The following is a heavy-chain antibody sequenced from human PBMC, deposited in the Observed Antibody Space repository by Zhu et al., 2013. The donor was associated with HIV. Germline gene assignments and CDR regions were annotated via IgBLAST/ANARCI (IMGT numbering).Heavy chain of an antibody. CDR1: GGTFSSYA. CDR2: IIPIFGTA. CDR3: ASGMVRGKFDPIPNWFDP. J-gene: IGHJ5*02. V-gene: IGHV1-69*01. Sequence: QVQLVQSGAEVKKPGSSVKVSCKASGGTFSSYAISWVRQAPGQGLEWMGGIIPIFGTANYAQKFQGRVTITADESTSTAYMELSSLRSEDTAVYYCASGMVRGKFDPIPNWFDPWGRGNPTVTVSS. D-gene: IGHD3-10*01.